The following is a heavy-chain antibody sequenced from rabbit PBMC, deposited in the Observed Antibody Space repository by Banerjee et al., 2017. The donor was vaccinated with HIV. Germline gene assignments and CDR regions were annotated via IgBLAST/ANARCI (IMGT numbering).Heavy chain of an antibody. J-gene: IGHJ4*02. Sequence: QEQLEESGGDLVKPGASLTLTCKASGVDFSSRDWICWVRQAPGKGLEWIACIDVGKYGTTYCANWPIRRFTISTTSSTTVTLQMTSLAVADTATYFCARDAACREDLHLWGPGTLVTVS. D-gene: IGHD3-3*01. CDR2: IDVGKYGTT. CDR3: ARDAACREDLHL. V-gene: IGHV1S45*01. CDR1: GVDFSSRDW.